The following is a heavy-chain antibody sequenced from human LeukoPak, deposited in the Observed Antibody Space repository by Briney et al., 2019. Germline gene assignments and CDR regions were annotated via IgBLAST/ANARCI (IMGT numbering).Heavy chain of an antibody. CDR1: GLTFSSHW. CDR2: ITNDGSST. Sequence: GGSLRLSCAASGLTFSSHWMHWVRQAPGKGLVWVSRITNDGSSTTYADSVKGRFTISRGNAKNMLYLQVNSLRAEDTAVYYCAKQAESSGSYHYWGRGTLVTVSS. CDR3: AKQAESSGSYHY. D-gene: IGHD3-22*01. J-gene: IGHJ4*02. V-gene: IGHV3-74*01.